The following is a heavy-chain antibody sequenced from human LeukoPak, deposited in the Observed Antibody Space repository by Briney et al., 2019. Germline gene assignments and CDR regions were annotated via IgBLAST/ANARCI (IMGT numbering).Heavy chain of an antibody. Sequence: GGSLRLSCAASGFTVSSNYMSWVRQAPGKGLEWVGRIKDKASNFSAQYAASLKGRFTISRDDSKNSLYLQINSLGTEDTAVYYCATIRGVMGYWGHGTLVTVSS. CDR2: IKDKASNFSA. J-gene: IGHJ4*01. V-gene: IGHV3-72*01. CDR3: ATIRGVMGY. D-gene: IGHD3-10*01. CDR1: GFTVSSNY.